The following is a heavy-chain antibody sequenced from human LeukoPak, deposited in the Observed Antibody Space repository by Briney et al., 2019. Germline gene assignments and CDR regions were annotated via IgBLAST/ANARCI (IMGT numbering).Heavy chain of an antibody. J-gene: IGHJ4*02. CDR2: IKEDGSEK. D-gene: IGHD3-22*01. CDR3: ARDSSGYQ. Sequence: GGSLRLSCAASGFTFGDYYMTWIRQAPGKGLEWVANIKEDGSEKYYGDSVKGRFTISRDNAKNSLYLQMNSLRAEDTAVYYCARDSSGYQWGQGTLVTVSS. V-gene: IGHV3-7*01. CDR1: GFTFGDYY.